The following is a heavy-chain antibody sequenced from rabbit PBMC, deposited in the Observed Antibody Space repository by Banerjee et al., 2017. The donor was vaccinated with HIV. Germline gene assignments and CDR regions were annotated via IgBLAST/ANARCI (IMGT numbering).Heavy chain of an antibody. D-gene: IGHD8-1*01. J-gene: IGHJ6*01. CDR1: GFDFSRNV. Sequence: QSLEESGGDLVEPGASLTLTCTASGFDFSRNVMCWVRQAPGKGLEWIACIGTGSGTTYYATWAKGRFTISKTSSTTVTLQMTSLTAADTATHFCARVEYAGYAGYGYFDLWGPGTLVTVS. CDR3: ARVEYAGYAGYGYFDL. CDR2: IGTGSGTT. V-gene: IGHV1S40*01.